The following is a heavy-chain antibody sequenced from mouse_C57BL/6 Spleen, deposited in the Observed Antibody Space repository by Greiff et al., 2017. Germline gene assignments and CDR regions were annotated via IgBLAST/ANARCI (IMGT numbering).Heavy chain of an antibody. Sequence: QVQLKQPGAELVKPGASVKMSCKASGYTFTSYWITWVKQRPGQGLEWIGDIYPGSGSTNYNEKFKSKATLTVDTSSSTAYMQLSSLTSEDSAVYYCARSDYDYVDYAMDYWGQGTSVTVSS. J-gene: IGHJ4*01. CDR3: ARSDYDYVDYAMDY. D-gene: IGHD2-4*01. CDR2: IYPGSGST. V-gene: IGHV1-55*01. CDR1: GYTFTSYW.